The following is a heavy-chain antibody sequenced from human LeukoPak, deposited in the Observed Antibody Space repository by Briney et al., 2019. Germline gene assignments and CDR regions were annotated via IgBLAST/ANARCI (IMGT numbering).Heavy chain of an antibody. CDR2: IYTTGST. J-gene: IGHJ5*02. Sequence: KSSETLSLTCTVSGGSISSGSYHWNWIRQPAGKGLEWIGRIYTTGSTNYNPSLKSRVTISVDTSKNQFSLKLGSVTAADTAVYYCAGCPRDCSGGSCYPRGGFDPWGQGTLVTVSS. V-gene: IGHV4-61*02. CDR1: GGSISSGSYH. CDR3: AGCPRDCSGGSCYPRGGFDP. D-gene: IGHD2-15*01.